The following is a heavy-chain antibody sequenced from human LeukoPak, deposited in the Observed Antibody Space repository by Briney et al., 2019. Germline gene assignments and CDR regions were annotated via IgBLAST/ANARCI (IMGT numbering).Heavy chain of an antibody. CDR1: GFTFSDSY. D-gene: IGHD4-17*01. CDR3: AMTFYGDGDY. Sequence: GSLRLSCAASGFTFSDSYMSWIRQSPGKGLEWIGHIYYSRSPNYNPSLKSRVTISVDTSKNQFSLKLSSVTAADTAVYYCAMTFYGDGDYWGQGTLVTASS. CDR2: IYYSRSP. V-gene: IGHV4-59*08. J-gene: IGHJ4*02.